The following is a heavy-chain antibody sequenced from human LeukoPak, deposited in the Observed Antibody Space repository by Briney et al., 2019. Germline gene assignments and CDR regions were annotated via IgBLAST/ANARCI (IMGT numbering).Heavy chain of an antibody. CDR1: GGSISSYY. CDR2: IYYSGST. CDR3: ARPFGGGYYYYMDV. Sequence: SETLSLTCTVSGGSISSYYWSWIRQPPGKGLEWIGYIYYSGSTNYNPSLKSRVTISVDTSKNQFSLKLSSVTAADTAVYYCARPFGGGYYYYMDVWGKGTTVTISS. J-gene: IGHJ6*03. D-gene: IGHD3-10*01. V-gene: IGHV4-59*12.